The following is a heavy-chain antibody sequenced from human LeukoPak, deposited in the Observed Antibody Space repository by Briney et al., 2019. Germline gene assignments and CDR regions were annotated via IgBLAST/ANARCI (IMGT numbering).Heavy chain of an antibody. CDR3: ARDTVDQNWFDP. CDR1: GGSFSGYY. D-gene: IGHD4-23*01. Sequence: SETLSLTCAVYGGSFSGYYWSWIRQHPGKGLEWIGYIYYSGSTYYNPSLKSRVTISVDTSKNQFSLKLSSVTAADTAVYYCARDTVDQNWFDPWGQGTLVTVSS. J-gene: IGHJ5*02. V-gene: IGHV4-31*11. CDR2: IYYSGST.